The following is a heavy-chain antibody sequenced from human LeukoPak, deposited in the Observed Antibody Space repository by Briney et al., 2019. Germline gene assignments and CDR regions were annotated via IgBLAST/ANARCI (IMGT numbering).Heavy chain of an antibody. J-gene: IGHJ4*02. CDR1: GYTFTGYY. V-gene: IGHV1-2*04. CDR3: ARAGTVEVTPLDY. D-gene: IGHD2-21*02. Sequence: GASVKVSCKASGYTFTGYYMHWVRQAPGQGLEWMGWINPNSGGTNYARKFQGWVTMTRDTSISTAYMELSRLRSDDTAVYYCARAGTVEVTPLDYWGQGTLVTVSS. CDR2: INPNSGGT.